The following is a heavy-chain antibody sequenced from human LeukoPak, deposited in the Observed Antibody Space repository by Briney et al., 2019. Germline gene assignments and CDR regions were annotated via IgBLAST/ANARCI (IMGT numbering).Heavy chain of an antibody. J-gene: IGHJ4*02. D-gene: IGHD3-10*01. CDR3: ARVPYYYGSGSFSY. V-gene: IGHV4-59*12. CDR2: IYYSGGT. CDR1: GGSISSYY. Sequence: SETLSLTSTVSGGSISSYYWSWIRQPPGKGLEWIGSIYYSGGTYYNPSLKSRVTISVDTSKTQFSLKLSSVTAADTAVYYCARVPYYYGSGSFSYWGQGTLVTVSS.